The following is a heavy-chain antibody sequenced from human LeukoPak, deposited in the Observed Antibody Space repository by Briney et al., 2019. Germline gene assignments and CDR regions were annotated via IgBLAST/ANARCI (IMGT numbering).Heavy chain of an antibody. CDR3: ARDYSGIAAAGTIDY. CDR1: GFTFDDYA. Sequence: GRSLRLSCAASGFTFDDYAMHWVRQAPGKGLEWVSGISWNSGSIGYADSVKGRFTISRDNAKNSLYLQMNSLRAEDTAVYYCARDYSGIAAAGTIDYWGQGTLVTVSS. V-gene: IGHV3-9*01. D-gene: IGHD6-13*01. J-gene: IGHJ4*02. CDR2: ISWNSGSI.